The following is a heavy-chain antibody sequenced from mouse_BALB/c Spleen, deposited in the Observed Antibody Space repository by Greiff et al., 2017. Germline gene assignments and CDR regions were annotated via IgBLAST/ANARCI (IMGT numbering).Heavy chain of an antibody. Sequence: VQLQESGPGLVAPSQSLSITCTVSGFSLTSYGVHWVRQPPGKGLEWLGVIWAGGSTNYNSALMSRLSISKDNSKSQVFLKMNSLQTDDTAMYYCASPTIYYDPYYAMDYWGQGTSVTVSS. CDR1: GFSLTSYG. J-gene: IGHJ4*01. V-gene: IGHV2-9*02. CDR3: ASPTIYYDPYYAMDY. D-gene: IGHD2-4*01. CDR2: IWAGGST.